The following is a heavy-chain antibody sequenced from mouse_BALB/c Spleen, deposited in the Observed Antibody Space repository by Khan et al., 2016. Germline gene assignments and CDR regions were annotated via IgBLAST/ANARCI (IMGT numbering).Heavy chain of an antibody. V-gene: IGHV1-7*01. CDR3: ASDGSPFYFDY. D-gene: IGHD2-3*01. J-gene: IGHJ2*02. CDR2: INPSTGYI. CDR1: GYTFTSYW. Sequence: QVQLKESGAELAKPGASVKMSCKASGYTFTSYWMHWVKQRPGQGLEWIGYINPSTGYIEYNQKFKDKATLTADKSSSTAYMQLSSLTSEDSAVYYCASDGSPFYFDYWGQGTSLTVSS.